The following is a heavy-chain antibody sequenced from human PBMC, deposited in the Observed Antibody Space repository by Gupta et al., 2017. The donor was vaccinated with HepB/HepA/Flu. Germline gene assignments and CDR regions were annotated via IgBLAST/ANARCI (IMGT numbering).Heavy chain of an antibody. J-gene: IGHJ5*02. Sequence: EVQLVASGGGLVQPGRSLRLSCTASGFTFGDYAMSWVRQAPGKGLEWVGFIRSKAYGGTTEYAASVKGRFTISRDDSKSSAYLQMNSLKTEDTAVYYCTREGSNWYYNWFDPWGQGTLVTVSS. CDR2: IRSKAYGGTT. CDR1: GFTFGDYA. V-gene: IGHV3-49*04. CDR3: TREGSNWYYNWFDP. D-gene: IGHD6-13*01.